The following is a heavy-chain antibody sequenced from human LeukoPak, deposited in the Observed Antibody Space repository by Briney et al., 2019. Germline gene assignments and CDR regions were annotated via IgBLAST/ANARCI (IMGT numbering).Heavy chain of an antibody. CDR1: GGSISSYY. CDR2: IYYSGST. CDR3: ARAPDSSRHRWWFDP. V-gene: IGHV4-59*01. Sequence: SETLSLTCTVSGGSISSYYWSWIRQPPGKGLEWIGYIYYSGSTNYNPSLKSRVTISVDTSKNQFSLKLSSVTAADTAVYYCARAPDSSRHRWWFDPWGQEPLVTVSS. D-gene: IGHD3-22*01. J-gene: IGHJ5*02.